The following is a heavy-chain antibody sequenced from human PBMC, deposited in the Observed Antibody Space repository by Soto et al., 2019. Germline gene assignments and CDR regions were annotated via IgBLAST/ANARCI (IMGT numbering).Heavy chain of an antibody. Sequence: TLSLTCTVSGASISSGDYFWSWIRQSPGKGLQWIGYIYDSGSSYYNPSLKSRVTMSVDTSKNQFSLKLSSVTSADTAVYFCARDRRDGYKRYFEFWGQGNQVTVSS. CDR3: ARDRRDGYKRYFEF. CDR1: GASISSGDYF. D-gene: IGHD5-12*01. CDR2: IYDSGSS. V-gene: IGHV4-30-4*01. J-gene: IGHJ4*02.